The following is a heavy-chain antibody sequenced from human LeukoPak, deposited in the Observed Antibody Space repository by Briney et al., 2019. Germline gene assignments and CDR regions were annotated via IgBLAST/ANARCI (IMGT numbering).Heavy chain of an antibody. CDR1: GGSISSGDYY. CDR3: AGHYYDSSGYY. CDR2: VHYSGST. V-gene: IGHV4-61*08. J-gene: IGHJ4*02. Sequence: SQTLSLTCTVSGGSISSGDYYWNSIRQPPGKGLEWIGYVHYSGSTNYNPSLKSRVTLSVDTSKNQFSLKLSSVTAADTAVYYCAGHYYDSSGYYWGQGTLVTVSS. D-gene: IGHD3-22*01.